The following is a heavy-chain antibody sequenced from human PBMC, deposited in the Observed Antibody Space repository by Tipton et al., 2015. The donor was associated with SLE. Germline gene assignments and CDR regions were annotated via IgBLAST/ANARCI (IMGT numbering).Heavy chain of an antibody. CDR3: ARSPLVTVFGVLIYAFDS. CDR1: GGSVSSSGYY. CDR2: IYYSGST. J-gene: IGHJ3*02. D-gene: IGHD3-3*01. V-gene: IGHV4-39*07. Sequence: GLVKPSETLPLICAASGGSVSSSGYYWSWIRQPPGKGLEWVGSIYYSGSTHYNPSLKSRVTISVDTSKNQFSLKLRSVTAADTAVYYCARSPLVTVFGVLIYAFDSWGQGTMVTVSS.